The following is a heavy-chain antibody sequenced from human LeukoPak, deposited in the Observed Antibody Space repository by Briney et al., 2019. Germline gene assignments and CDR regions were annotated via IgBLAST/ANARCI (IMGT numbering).Heavy chain of an antibody. J-gene: IGHJ4*02. CDR2: MNPNDTNT. CDR1: GYSFTNCD. CDR3: AREVESGPFDY. V-gene: IGHV1-8*03. Sequence: ASVKVSCKTSGYSFTNCDINWVRQATGQGLEWMGWMNPNDTNTGYAQKFQGRVTITRNTSISTAYMELSSLRSEDTAVYYCAREVESGPFDYWGQGTLVTVSS.